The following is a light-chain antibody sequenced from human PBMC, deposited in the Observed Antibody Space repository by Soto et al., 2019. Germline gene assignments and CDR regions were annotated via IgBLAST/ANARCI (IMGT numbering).Light chain of an antibody. CDR1: QSVSSSY. J-gene: IGKJ4*01. Sequence: EIVLTQSPGTLSLSPGERATLSCRASQSVSSSYLAWYQQKPGQAPRLLIYGASSRATGIPGRCSGSGSGTDFTRTISRLEPEDFAVYYCQQYGSSPLTFGGGTKVEIK. CDR3: QQYGSSPLT. V-gene: IGKV3-20*01. CDR2: GAS.